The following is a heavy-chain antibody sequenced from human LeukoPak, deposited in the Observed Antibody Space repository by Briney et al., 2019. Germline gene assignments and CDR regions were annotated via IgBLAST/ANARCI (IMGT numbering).Heavy chain of an antibody. J-gene: IGHJ4*02. CDR1: GGSISSYY. CDR3: ARGRLARSPYFDY. Sequence: SETLSLTCTVSGGSISSYYWSWIRQPPGKGLEWIGYIYYSGSTNYNPSLKSRVTISVDTSKNQFSLRLSSVTAADTAVYYCARGRLARSPYFDYWGQGTLVTVSS. V-gene: IGHV4-59*01. CDR2: IYYSGST. D-gene: IGHD6-19*01.